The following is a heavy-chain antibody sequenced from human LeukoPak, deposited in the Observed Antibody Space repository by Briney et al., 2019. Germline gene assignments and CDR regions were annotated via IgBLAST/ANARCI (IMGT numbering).Heavy chain of an antibody. V-gene: IGHV4-59*01. CDR3: ARIPLITMVRGYYFDY. Sequence: PSETLSLTCAVYGGSFSGYFWSWVRQPPDKGLEWIGYIYYSGSTKYNPSLKSRVTISVDTSKNQFSLKLSSVTAADTAVYYCARIPLITMVRGYYFDYWGQGNLVTVSS. J-gene: IGHJ4*02. CDR2: IYYSGST. D-gene: IGHD3-10*01. CDR1: GGSFSGYF.